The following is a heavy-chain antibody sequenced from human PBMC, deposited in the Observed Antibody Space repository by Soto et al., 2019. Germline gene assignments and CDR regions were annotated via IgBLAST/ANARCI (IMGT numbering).Heavy chain of an antibody. CDR1: GFSFSSYW. J-gene: IGHJ4*02. CDR3: AKAQPGGYYFDY. CDR2: INTDGSST. D-gene: IGHD3-10*01. V-gene: IGHV3-74*01. Sequence: PGGSLRLSCADSGFSFSSYWMHWVRQGPGKGLVWVSRINTDGSSTNYADSVKGRFTISRDNSKNTLYLQMNSLRAEDTAVYYCAKAQPGGYYFDYWCQGTLVTVSS.